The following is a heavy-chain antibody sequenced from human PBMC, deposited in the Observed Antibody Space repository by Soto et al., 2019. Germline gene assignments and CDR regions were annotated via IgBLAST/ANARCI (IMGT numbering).Heavy chain of an antibody. D-gene: IGHD2-2*01. CDR1: GGTFSSYT. V-gene: IGHV1-69*04. Sequence: ASVKVSCKASGGTFSSYTISWVRQAPGQGLEWMGRIIPILGIANYAQKFQGRVTITADKSTSTAYMELSSLRSEDTAVYYCARDRPLTSSPGGYFDYWGQGTLVTVSS. J-gene: IGHJ4*02. CDR2: IIPILGIA. CDR3: ARDRPLTSSPGGYFDY.